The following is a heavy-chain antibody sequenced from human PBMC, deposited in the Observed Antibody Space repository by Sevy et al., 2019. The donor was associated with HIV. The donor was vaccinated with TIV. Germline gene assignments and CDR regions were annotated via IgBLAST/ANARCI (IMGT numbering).Heavy chain of an antibody. J-gene: IGHJ4*02. Sequence: ASVKVSCKASGYTFTSYGISWVRQAPGQGLEWMGWISAYNGNTNYAQKLQGRVTMTTDTSTSTAYMELRSLRSDDTAVYYCARDRGAIMSAAAGANLFDYWGQGTLVTVSS. CDR2: ISAYNGNT. CDR1: GYTFTSYG. V-gene: IGHV1-18*04. CDR3: ARDRGAIMSAAAGANLFDY. D-gene: IGHD6-13*01.